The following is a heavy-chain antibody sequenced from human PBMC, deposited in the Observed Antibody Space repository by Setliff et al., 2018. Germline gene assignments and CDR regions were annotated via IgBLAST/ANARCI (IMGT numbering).Heavy chain of an antibody. CDR3: ASSSGSYPGSNYYYYGMDV. V-gene: IGHV4-38-2*02. D-gene: IGHD1-26*01. CDR1: GYSISSGYY. CDR2: IYYSGST. J-gene: IGHJ6*02. Sequence: PSETLSLTCTVSGYSISSGYYWGWIRQPPGKGLEWIGSIYYSGSTNYNPSLNSRVTISVDTSKNQFSLKLSSVTAADTAVYYCASSSGSYPGSNYYYYGMDVWGQGTTVTVSS.